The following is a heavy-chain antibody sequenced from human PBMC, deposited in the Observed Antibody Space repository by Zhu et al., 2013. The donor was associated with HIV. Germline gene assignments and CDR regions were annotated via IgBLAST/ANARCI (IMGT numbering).Heavy chain of an antibody. V-gene: IGHV1-69*01. CDR1: GGTFSSYA. CDR2: IIPIFGTA. CDR3: ARGRSSSSLHHYGMDV. J-gene: IGHJ6*02. D-gene: IGHD6-13*01. Sequence: QVQLVQSGAEVKKPGSSVKVSCKASGGTFSSYAISWVRQAPGQGLEWMGGIIPIFGTANYAQRFQGRVTITADESTRTAYMELSTLRSEDTAVYYCARGRSSSSLHHYGMDVWGQGTAITVSS.